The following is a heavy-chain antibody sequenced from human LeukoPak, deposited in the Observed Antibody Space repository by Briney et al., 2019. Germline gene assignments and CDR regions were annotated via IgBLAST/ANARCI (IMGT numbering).Heavy chain of an antibody. CDR1: GGSFSSYY. CDR2: IYTSGST. Sequence: PSETLSLTCAVYGGSFSSYYWSWIRQPAGKGLEWIGRIYTSGSTNYNPSLKSRVTMSVDTSKNQFSLKLSSVTAADTAVYYCARDYYYYDSSGYLYWFDPWGQGTLVTVSS. CDR3: ARDYYYYDSSGYLYWFDP. D-gene: IGHD3-22*01. J-gene: IGHJ5*02. V-gene: IGHV4-4*07.